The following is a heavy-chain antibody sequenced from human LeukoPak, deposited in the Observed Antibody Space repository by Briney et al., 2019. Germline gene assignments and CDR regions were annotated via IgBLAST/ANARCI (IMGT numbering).Heavy chain of an antibody. J-gene: IGHJ5*02. D-gene: IGHD1-26*01. V-gene: IGHV1-46*01. Sequence: RASVSVSCKASVHTFTSYYMHWVRHAPGQGLEWMVLINPTGGSTGYAQNFQGRVNMTRDMSTSTDYMELSSLRSEDTAIYYCARDNSVGDNAWWFDPWGQGTLVTVSS. CDR1: VHTFTSYY. CDR2: INPTGGST. CDR3: ARDNSVGDNAWWFDP.